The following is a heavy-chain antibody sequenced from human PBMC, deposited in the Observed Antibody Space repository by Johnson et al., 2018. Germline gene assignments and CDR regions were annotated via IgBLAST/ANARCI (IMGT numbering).Heavy chain of an antibody. Sequence: VQLVQSGGGLVKPGGSLRLSCAASGFSHLWMNWVRQAPGKGLEWVGVIKSKAHGGTADYAAPVKGRFTISRDDSENTVFLQLNSLKIEDTAMYFCATGPRQAFDFWGKGTMVTVSS. CDR1: GFSHLW. CDR2: IKSKAHGGTA. V-gene: IGHV3-15*07. CDR3: ATGPRQAFDF. J-gene: IGHJ3*01.